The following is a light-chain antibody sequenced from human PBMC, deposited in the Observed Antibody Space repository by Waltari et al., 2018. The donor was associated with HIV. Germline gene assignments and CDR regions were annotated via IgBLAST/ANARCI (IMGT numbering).Light chain of an antibody. V-gene: IGLV3-9*01. CDR1: DIGSRH. J-gene: IGLJ1*01. Sequence: SYDLTQPRSVSVALGQTARVTCGGNDIGSRHVHWYQHKPGQAPVLVSFRDTHRPSEIPARFSGSNSGNTATLTITGAQAGDEADYYCQVWVNFVYVFGPGTEVTVL. CDR2: RDT. CDR3: QVWVNFVYV.